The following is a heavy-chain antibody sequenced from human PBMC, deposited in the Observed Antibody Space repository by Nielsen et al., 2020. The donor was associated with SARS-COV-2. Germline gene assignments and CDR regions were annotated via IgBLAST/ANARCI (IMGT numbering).Heavy chain of an antibody. V-gene: IGHV3-21*01. D-gene: IGHD4-17*01. Sequence: WIRQPPGKGLEWVSSVSGTSRYIYYADSVKGRFPISRDNAKSSLYLEMNSLRVEDTAVYYCVRSLYGDYGIDSWGQGTLVTVSS. CDR2: VSGTSRYI. J-gene: IGHJ4*02. CDR3: VRSLYGDYGIDS.